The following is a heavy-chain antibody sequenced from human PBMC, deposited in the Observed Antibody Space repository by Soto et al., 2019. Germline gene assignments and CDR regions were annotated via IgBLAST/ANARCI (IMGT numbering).Heavy chain of an antibody. D-gene: IGHD2-8*01. CDR1: GLTFDTYA. CDR2: IDRISSRT. CDR3: AKGALGYCHHGICYQHSDY. J-gene: IGHJ4*02. Sequence: DVQMLESGGGLVQPGGSLRLSCAVSGLTFDTYAMSWVRQAPGKGLEWVSTIDRISSRTHYADSVKGRFAISRDNSKNTLYLQANSLRGEDTSVDYCAKGALGYCHHGICYQHSDYWGQGTLVTVSS. V-gene: IGHV3-23*05.